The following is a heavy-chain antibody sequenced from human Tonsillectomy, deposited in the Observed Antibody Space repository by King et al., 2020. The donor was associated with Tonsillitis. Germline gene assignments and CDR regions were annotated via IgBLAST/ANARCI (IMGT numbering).Heavy chain of an antibody. J-gene: IGHJ3*02. CDR1: CFSLSNARMG. CDR2: ILAHDEK. CDR3: ARILKPDPFDI. V-gene: IGHV2-26*01. Sequence: TLKESSPVVVKPTEALTRTCTVSCFSLSNARMGVSGIRQPPGKALERLAHILAHDEKSYSTSLKSRLTISKDTSKSQVVLTMTNMDPVDTATYYCARILKPDPFDIWGQGTMVTVSS.